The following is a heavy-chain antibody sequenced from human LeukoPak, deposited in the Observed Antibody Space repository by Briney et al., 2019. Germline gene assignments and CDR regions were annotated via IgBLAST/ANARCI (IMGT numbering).Heavy chain of an antibody. CDR3: AKTRGSYYIDYFDF. D-gene: IGHD1-26*01. V-gene: IGHV3-43*01. CDR2: ITRNGGST. J-gene: IGHJ4*02. Sequence: PGGPLRHFCAASGFHFDDYTMLWVRHAPGQGLEWVSLITRNGGSTYYTDSVKGRFTISRDNSKNSLYLQMNRLRPEDTALYYCAKTRGSYYIDYFDFWGQGTLVTVSS. CDR1: GFHFDDYT.